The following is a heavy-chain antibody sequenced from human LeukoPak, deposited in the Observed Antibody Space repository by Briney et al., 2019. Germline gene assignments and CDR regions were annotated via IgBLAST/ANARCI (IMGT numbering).Heavy chain of an antibody. D-gene: IGHD1-1*01. CDR2: IIPIFGTA. V-gene: IGHV1-69*06. CDR1: GGTFSSYA. Sequence: SVKVSCKASGGTFSSYAISWVRQAPGQGLEWMGGIIPIFGTANYAQKFQGRVTITADKSTSTAYMELSSLRSEDTAVYYCARLRLEREHWFDPWGQGTLVTVSS. J-gene: IGHJ5*02. CDR3: ARLRLEREHWFDP.